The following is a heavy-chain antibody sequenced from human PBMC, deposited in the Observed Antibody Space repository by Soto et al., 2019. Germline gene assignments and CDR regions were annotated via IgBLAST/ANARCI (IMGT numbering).Heavy chain of an antibody. CDR2: ITSSRSYI. D-gene: IGHD6-19*01. CDR3: ARDFLWVAGTVDY. V-gene: IGHV3-21*01. CDR1: GVTFRSYG. Sequence: GFMRHSCAAAGVTFRSYGMHWVRQASGKGLEWVASITSSRSYIYYADSVKGRFTISRDNAKNSLYLQMNSLRAEDTAVYYCARDFLWVAGTVDYWGQGTLVTVSS. J-gene: IGHJ4*02.